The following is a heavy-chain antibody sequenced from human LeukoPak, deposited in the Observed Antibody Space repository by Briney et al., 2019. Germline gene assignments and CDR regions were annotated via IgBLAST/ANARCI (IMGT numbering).Heavy chain of an antibody. J-gene: IGHJ4*02. CDR2: ISGSGSST. V-gene: IGHV3-23*01. CDR3: ARSRKQQLVQNYFDS. CDR1: GFIFDNYV. D-gene: IGHD6-13*01. Sequence: GGSLRLSCAASGFIFDNYVLTWVRQTPEKGLEWVAGISGSGSSTNYADAVKGRFTISRDDSKDTVYLQLSSLNSEDTAVYYCARSRKQQLVQNYFDSWGQGTLVTVSS.